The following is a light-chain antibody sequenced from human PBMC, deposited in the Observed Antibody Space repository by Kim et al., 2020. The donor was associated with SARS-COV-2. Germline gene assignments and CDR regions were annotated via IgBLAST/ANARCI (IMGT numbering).Light chain of an antibody. CDR1: QSVSSY. V-gene: IGKV3-11*01. J-gene: IGKJ3*01. CDR3: QQRSNWPST. CDR2: DAT. Sequence: LSPGDRPTLSCRASQSVSSYLAWYQQKPGQAPRLLIYDATNRATGIPARFSGSGSGTDFTLTISSLEPEDFAVYYCQQRSNWPSTFGPGTKVDIK.